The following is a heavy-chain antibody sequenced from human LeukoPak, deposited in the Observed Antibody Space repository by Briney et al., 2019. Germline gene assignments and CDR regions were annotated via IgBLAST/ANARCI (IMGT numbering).Heavy chain of an antibody. CDR2: ISSSSSTI. J-gene: IGHJ3*02. CDR3: RGNRDGSNFAFHI. D-gene: IGHD5-24*01. Sequence: PGGSLRPSCAASGFTFRSYSMNWVPQAPGKGLEWVSYISSSSSTIYYADSVKGRFTISRDNAKSSLSLQMNSLRAEDTAVYYCRGNRDGSNFAFHIWGQGTMVAVSS. V-gene: IGHV3-48*04. CDR1: GFTFRSYS.